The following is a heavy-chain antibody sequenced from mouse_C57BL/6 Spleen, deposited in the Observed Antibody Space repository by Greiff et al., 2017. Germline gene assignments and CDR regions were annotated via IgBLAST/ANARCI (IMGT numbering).Heavy chain of an antibody. J-gene: IGHJ4*01. CDR1: GFNITDDY. Sequence: VQLQQSGAELVRPGASVKLSCTASGFNITDDYMHWVKQRPEQGLEWIGWIDPENGDTEYASKFQGKATITADPSSNTAYLQLSSLTSEDTAVYYCTTYGSRDYWGQGTSVTVSA. CDR3: TTYGSRDY. CDR2: IDPENGDT. D-gene: IGHD1-1*01. V-gene: IGHV14-4*01.